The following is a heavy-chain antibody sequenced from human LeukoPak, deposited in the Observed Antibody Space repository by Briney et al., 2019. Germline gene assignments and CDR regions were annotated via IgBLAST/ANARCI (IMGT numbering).Heavy chain of an antibody. CDR3: ARDQDSGSFIFDY. V-gene: IGHV3-53*01. D-gene: IGHD1-26*01. Sequence: GGSLRLSCAASGFTVSTNYMSWVRQAPGKGLEWVSVIYSGGNTYYADSVKGRFTISRDNSKNTLYLQMNSLRAEDTAVYYCARDQDSGSFIFDYWGQGTLVTASS. CDR1: GFTVSTNY. J-gene: IGHJ4*02. CDR2: IYSGGNT.